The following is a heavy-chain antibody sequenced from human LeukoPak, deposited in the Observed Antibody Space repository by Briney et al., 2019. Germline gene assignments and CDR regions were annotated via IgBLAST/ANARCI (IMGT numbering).Heavy chain of an antibody. CDR3: AREYYYDSSGFDY. CDR2: INHSGST. D-gene: IGHD3-22*01. CDR1: GGFFSGYY. Sequence: SETLSLTCAVYGGFFSGYYWSWIRQPPGKGLEWIGEINHSGSTNYNPSLRSRVTISVDTSKNQFSLKLSSVTAADTAVYYCAREYYYDSSGFDYWGQGTLVTVSS. J-gene: IGHJ4*02. V-gene: IGHV4-34*01.